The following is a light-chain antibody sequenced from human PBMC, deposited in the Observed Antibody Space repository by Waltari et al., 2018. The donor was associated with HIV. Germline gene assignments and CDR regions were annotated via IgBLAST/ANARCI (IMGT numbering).Light chain of an antibody. V-gene: IGKV3-15*01. J-gene: IGKJ3*01. CDR2: GAS. Sequence: EIVMTQSPATLSVSPGERATLSCRASQSVSSNLAWYQQKPGQAPRPLIYGASTRATGIPAMFSGSGSGTEFTLTISSLQSEDFAVYYCQQYNNWPPLFTFGPGTKVDIK. CDR3: QQYNNWPPLFT. CDR1: QSVSSN.